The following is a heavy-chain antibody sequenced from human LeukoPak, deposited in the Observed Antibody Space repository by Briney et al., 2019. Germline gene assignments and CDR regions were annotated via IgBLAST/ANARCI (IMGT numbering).Heavy chain of an antibody. J-gene: IGHJ4*02. CDR1: GYTFTNFG. CDR3: SRSGPGSCSGGSCYSNY. Sequence: ASVKVSCKASGYTFTNFGISWVRQAPGQGLEWMGWISAYNGNTNYAQKLQGRITMTTDTSTNTAYMELRSLRSDDTAAYYCSRSGPGSCSGGSCYSNYWGQGTLVTVSS. V-gene: IGHV1-18*01. CDR2: ISAYNGNT. D-gene: IGHD2-15*01.